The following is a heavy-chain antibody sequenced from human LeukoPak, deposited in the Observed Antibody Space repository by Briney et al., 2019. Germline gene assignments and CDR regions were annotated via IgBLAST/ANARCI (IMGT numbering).Heavy chain of an antibody. Sequence: GGSLKLSCAASGFTFSDSAIHWVRQASGKGLEWVGRIRDKGYGHATAYAASVKGRFTLSRDDSKNTAYLQMNSLKTEDTALYYCTTPNEGNWFDPWGQGTLVTVSS. V-gene: IGHV3-73*01. CDR1: GFTFSDSA. CDR2: IRDKGYGHAT. J-gene: IGHJ5*02. D-gene: IGHD2-8*01. CDR3: TTPNEGNWFDP.